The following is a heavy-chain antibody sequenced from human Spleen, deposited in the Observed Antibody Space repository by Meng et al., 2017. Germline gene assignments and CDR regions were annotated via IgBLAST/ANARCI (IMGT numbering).Heavy chain of an antibody. CDR1: GGSIGSSGYY. J-gene: IGHJ3*02. D-gene: IGHD3-22*01. V-gene: IGHV4-39*07. CDR2: IYDSAST. CDR3: ARDYYDSSGYPLAAFDI. Sequence: SGTLSLTCTVSGGSIGSSGYYWGWIRQPPGKGLEWIGTIYDSASTYYNPSLKSRLTISVGTSKNQFSLNLSSVTAADTAVYYCARDYYDSSGYPLAAFDIWGQGTMVTVSS.